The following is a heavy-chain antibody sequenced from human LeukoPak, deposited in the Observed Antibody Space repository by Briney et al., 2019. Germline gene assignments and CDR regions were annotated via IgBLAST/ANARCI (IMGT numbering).Heavy chain of an antibody. CDR3: ARDQWSRWTFTDY. J-gene: IGHJ4*02. CDR1: GFTFSSYA. V-gene: IGHV3-30-3*01. CDR2: ISYDGSNK. D-gene: IGHD6-13*01. Sequence: GGSLRLSCAASGFTFSSYAMHWVRQAPGKGLEWVAVISYDGSNKYYADSVKGRFTISRDNSKNTLYLQMNSLRTEDTAVYYCARDQWSRWTFTDYWGQGTLVTVSS.